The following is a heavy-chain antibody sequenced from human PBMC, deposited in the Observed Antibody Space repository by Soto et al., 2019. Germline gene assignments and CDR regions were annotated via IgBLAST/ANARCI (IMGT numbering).Heavy chain of an antibody. V-gene: IGHV1-69*08. CDR3: SGDLGGVGVNWFDP. D-gene: IGHD3-16*01. CDR2: IIPILGIA. J-gene: IGHJ5*02. CDR1: GGTFSSYT. Sequence: QVQLVQSGAEVKKPGSSVKVSCKASGGTFSSYTISWVRQAPGQGLEWMGRIIPILGIANYAQKFQGRVTITADKSTSTAYMELSSLRSGGTAVYYCSGDLGGVGVNWFDPWGQGTLVTVSS.